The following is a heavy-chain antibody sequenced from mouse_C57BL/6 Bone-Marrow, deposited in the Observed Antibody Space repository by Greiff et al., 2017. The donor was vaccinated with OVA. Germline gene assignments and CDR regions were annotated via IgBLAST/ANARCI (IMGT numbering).Heavy chain of an antibody. J-gene: IGHJ2*01. CDR2: ISSGSSTI. CDR1: GFTFSDYG. Sequence: EVQLVESGGGLVKPGGSLKLSCAASGFTFSDYGMHWVRQAPEKGLEWVAYISSGSSTIYYADTVKGRFTISRDNAKNTLFLQMTSLRSEDTAMYYCARSNWYYFDYWGQGTTLTVSS. CDR3: ARSNWYYFDY. V-gene: IGHV5-17*01. D-gene: IGHD4-1*01.